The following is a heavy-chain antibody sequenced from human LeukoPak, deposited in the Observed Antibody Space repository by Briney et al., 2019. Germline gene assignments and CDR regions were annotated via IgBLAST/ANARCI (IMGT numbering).Heavy chain of an antibody. Sequence: ASVKVSCKASGYTFTSYAMHWVRQAQGQRLERMGWINAGNGNTKYSQKFQGRVIITRDISASTAYMELSSLRSEDTAVYYCARAHGDSSGYYYLYWGQGTLVTVSS. D-gene: IGHD3-22*01. J-gene: IGHJ4*02. CDR1: GYTFTSYA. CDR2: INAGNGNT. V-gene: IGHV1-3*01. CDR3: ARAHGDSSGYYYLY.